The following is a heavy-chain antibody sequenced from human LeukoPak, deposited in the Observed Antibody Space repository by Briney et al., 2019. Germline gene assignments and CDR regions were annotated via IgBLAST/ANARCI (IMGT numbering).Heavy chain of an antibody. V-gene: IGHV3-48*01. CDR3: ARDSIGWYGIDY. J-gene: IGHJ4*02. CDR1: GFTFSGYS. D-gene: IGHD6-19*01. Sequence: GGSLRLSCAASGFTFSGYSMNWVRQAPGKGLEWVSYISSGSSTIYYADSVKGRFTISRDNAKNSLYLQMNSLRAEDTAVYYCARDSIGWYGIDYWGQGTLVTVSS. CDR2: ISSGSSTI.